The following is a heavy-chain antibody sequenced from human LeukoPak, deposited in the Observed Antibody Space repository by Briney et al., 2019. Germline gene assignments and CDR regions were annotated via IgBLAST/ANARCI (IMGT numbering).Heavy chain of an antibody. D-gene: IGHD5-24*01. CDR3: ARDDGRSDAFDI. V-gene: IGHV4-59*01. Sequence: PSETLSLTCTVSGGSISGYYWSWIRQPPGKGLEWIGYIYYSGSTNYNPSLKSRVIISVDPSKNQFSLKLSSVTAADTAVYYCARDDGRSDAFDIWGQGTMVTVSS. CDR2: IYYSGST. J-gene: IGHJ3*02. CDR1: GGSISGYY.